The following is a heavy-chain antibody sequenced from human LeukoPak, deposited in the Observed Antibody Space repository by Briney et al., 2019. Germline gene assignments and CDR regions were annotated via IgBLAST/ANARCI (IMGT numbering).Heavy chain of an antibody. J-gene: IGHJ4*02. CDR2: VYSSGST. V-gene: IGHV4-59*01. Sequence: SETLSLTCTVSSGSISNYYWSWIRQPPGKGLEWIGYVYSSGSTNYNPSLKSRVTISVDTSKNQFSLKLSSVTAADTAVYYCARAYCSSTSCDPHFDYWGQGTLVTVSS. D-gene: IGHD2-2*01. CDR1: SGSISNYY. CDR3: ARAYCSSTSCDPHFDY.